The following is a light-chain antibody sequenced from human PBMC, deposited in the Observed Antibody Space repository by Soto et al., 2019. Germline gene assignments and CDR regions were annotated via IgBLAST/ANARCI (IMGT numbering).Light chain of an antibody. CDR3: SSYTSSRAYV. CDR2: EVS. Sequence: QSVLTQPASVYGSPGQSIAISCTGTSSDVGGYNYVSWYQQYPGKAPKLMIHEVSNRPSGVSNRFSGSKSGNTASLTISGLQAEDEADYYCSSYTSSRAYVFGIGTKVTV. CDR1: SSDVGGYNY. J-gene: IGLJ1*01. V-gene: IGLV2-14*01.